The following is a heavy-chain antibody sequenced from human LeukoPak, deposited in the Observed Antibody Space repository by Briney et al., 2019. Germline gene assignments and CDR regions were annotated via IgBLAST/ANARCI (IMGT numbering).Heavy chain of an antibody. J-gene: IGHJ4*02. CDR2: ISSSSSYI. CDR1: GFTFSSYT. D-gene: IGHD3-10*01. CDR3: ARGYGSGSGDY. V-gene: IGHV3-21*01. Sequence: GGSLRLSCAASGFTFSSYTMNWVRQAPGKVLEWVSSISSSSSYIYYADSLKGRFTISRDNAKNSLYLQMNSLRAEDTAVYYCARGYGSGSGDYWGQGTLVTVSS.